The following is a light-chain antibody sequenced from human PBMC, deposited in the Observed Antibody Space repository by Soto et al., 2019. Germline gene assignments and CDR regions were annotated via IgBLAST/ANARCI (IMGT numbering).Light chain of an antibody. CDR3: QQSYSTPLT. CDR1: QSISSY. CDR2: AAS. V-gene: IGKV1-39*01. Sequence: DIQMTQSPSSLSASVGDRVTITCRASQSISSYLNWYQQKPGKAPKLLIYAASSLQSGVPSRFSGSGSGTDFTLTISRLQPEDFATYDGQQSYSTPLTFGGGTKVEIK. J-gene: IGKJ4*01.